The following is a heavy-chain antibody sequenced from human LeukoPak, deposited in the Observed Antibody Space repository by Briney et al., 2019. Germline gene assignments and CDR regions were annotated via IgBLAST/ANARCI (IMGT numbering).Heavy chain of an antibody. CDR1: GASIRNSTYY. V-gene: IGHV4-39*01. Sequence: SETLSLTGTVSGASIRNSTYYWGWIRQPPGKGLEWIGSLYYSGSTYYSPSLENRVTISLDTSKNQFSLKLSSVTAADTAVYFCARLRDDNGAWYYFDSWGQGTLVAVSS. CDR2: LYYSGST. D-gene: IGHD2-8*01. J-gene: IGHJ4*02. CDR3: ARLRDDNGAWYYFDS.